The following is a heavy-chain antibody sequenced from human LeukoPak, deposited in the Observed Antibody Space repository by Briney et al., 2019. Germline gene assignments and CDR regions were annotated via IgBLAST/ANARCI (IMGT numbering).Heavy chain of an antibody. CDR1: GYNFTSYW. CDR3: ARHPRYFDALTRRDYYYYMDV. J-gene: IGHJ6*03. Sequence: GESLKISCKGSGYNFTSYWIGWVRQMPGQGLEWMGIIYPGDSDTKYSPSFQGQVTISADKSINTAYLQWSSLKASDTAMYYCARHPRYFDALTRRDYYYYMDVWGKGTTVTVSS. CDR2: IYPGDSDT. D-gene: IGHD3-9*01. V-gene: IGHV5-51*01.